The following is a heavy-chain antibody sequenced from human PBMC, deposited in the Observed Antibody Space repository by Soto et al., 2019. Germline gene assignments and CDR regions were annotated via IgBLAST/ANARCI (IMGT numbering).Heavy chain of an antibody. J-gene: IGHJ4*02. Sequence: EVHLVESGGGLVQPGGSLRLSCAASGFTFSSYSLNWVRQAPGKGLEWGSYITSSGTTVYYADSVRGRFTISTDNAKNSLYLQMNSLRDDDTAVYYCARGSSNWAYYFDFWGQGTLVTVSS. D-gene: IGHD6-13*01. CDR1: GFTFSSYS. CDR2: ITSSGTTV. CDR3: ARGSSNWAYYFDF. V-gene: IGHV3-48*02.